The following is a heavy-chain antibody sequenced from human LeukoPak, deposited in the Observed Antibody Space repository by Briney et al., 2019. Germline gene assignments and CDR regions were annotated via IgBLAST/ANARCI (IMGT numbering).Heavy chain of an antibody. CDR1: EFVFRDYY. Sequence: GGSLRLSCPASEFVFRDYYMSWIRQAPGKGLEWVAASSYDGSNKKYGDSVKGRFTISSDNSKNTLYLQMNSLRPEDTAVYYCARQSSVTRSGLDSWGQGTLVTVSS. V-gene: IGHV3-30*03. CDR2: SSYDGSNK. D-gene: IGHD4-17*01. J-gene: IGHJ4*02. CDR3: ARQSSVTRSGLDS.